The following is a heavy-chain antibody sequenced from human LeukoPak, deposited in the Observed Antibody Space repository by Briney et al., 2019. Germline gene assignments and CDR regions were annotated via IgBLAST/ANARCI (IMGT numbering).Heavy chain of an antibody. CDR3: AREMSGSGKNY. D-gene: IGHD3-10*01. J-gene: IGHJ4*02. CDR2: ISTSSSYI. V-gene: IGHV3-21*01. Sequence: SGGSLRLSCAASGFTFSSYGMHWVRQAPGKGLEWVSSISTSSSYIYYADSVKGRFSISRDNAKNSLYLHLNSLRAGDTAVYYCAREMSGSGKNYWGQGTLVAVSS. CDR1: GFTFSSYG.